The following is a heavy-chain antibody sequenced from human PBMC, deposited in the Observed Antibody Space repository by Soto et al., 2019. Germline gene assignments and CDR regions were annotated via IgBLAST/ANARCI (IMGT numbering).Heavy chain of an antibody. V-gene: IGHV1-69*13. CDR1: GGTFSSYA. Sequence: ASVNVSCKASGGTFSSYAISWVRQAPGQGLEWMGGIIPIFGTANYAQKFQGRVTITADESTSTAYMELSSLRSEDTAVHYCARGAQSGSYYDYFDCWGKGTLVTVSS. CDR3: ARGAQSGSYYDYFDC. CDR2: IIPIFGTA. D-gene: IGHD1-26*01. J-gene: IGHJ4*02.